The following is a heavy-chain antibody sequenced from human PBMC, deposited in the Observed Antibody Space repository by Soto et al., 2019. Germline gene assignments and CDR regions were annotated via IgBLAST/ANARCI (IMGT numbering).Heavy chain of an antibody. CDR1: GGSISSGGYY. V-gene: IGHV4-31*03. Sequence: QVQLQESGPGLVKPSQTLSLTCTVSGGSISSGGYYWSWIRQHPGKGLEWIGYIYYSGSTYYNPSLTSRVTISVDTSKNQFSLKLSSVTAADTAVYYCARFENTKSIYYFDYWGQGTLVTVSS. D-gene: IGHD2-21*01. J-gene: IGHJ4*02. CDR2: IYYSGST. CDR3: ARFENTKSIYYFDY.